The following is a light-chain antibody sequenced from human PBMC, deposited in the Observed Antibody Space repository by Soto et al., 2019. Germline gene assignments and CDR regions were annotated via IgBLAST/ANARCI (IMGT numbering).Light chain of an antibody. CDR2: GNS. CDR1: SSNIGSGYD. Sequence: QSVLTQPPSVSGAPGQRVTISCAGSSSNIGSGYDVHWYQQLPGKAPKLLIYGNSNRPSGVPDRLSGSKSGTSASLAITGLQAEDEAVYYCQSYDRVIAWVFGGGTKLTVL. CDR3: QSYDRVIAWV. J-gene: IGLJ3*02. V-gene: IGLV1-40*01.